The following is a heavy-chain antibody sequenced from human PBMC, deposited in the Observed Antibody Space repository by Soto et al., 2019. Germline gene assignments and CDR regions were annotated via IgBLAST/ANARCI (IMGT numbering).Heavy chain of an antibody. J-gene: IGHJ4*02. CDR1: RASITSGGYP. V-gene: IGHV4-30-2*01. CDR3: ARGDWGSSAHY. CDR2: IYPSGTT. Sequence: QVQLQESGSGLVKPSQTLSLTCTVSRASITSGGYPWGWSRQPPGKGLEWIGYIYPSGTTYYNPSLTSRVTLSIEDSKNQFSLRLSSVTAADTAFYYCARGDWGSSAHYWGRGILVTVSS. D-gene: IGHD7-27*01.